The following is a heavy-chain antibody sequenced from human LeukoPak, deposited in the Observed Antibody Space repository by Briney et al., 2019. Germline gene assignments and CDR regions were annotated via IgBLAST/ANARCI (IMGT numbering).Heavy chain of an antibody. V-gene: IGHV4-34*01. CDR3: AREYCSGGSCYSND. Sequence: SETLSLTCSVYGGSFSGYYWSWIRQPPGKGLEWIGEINHSGSTNYNPSLKSRVTISVDTSKNQFSLKLSSVTAADTAVYYCAREYCSGGSCYSNDWGQGTLVTVSS. CDR1: GGSFSGYY. CDR2: INHSGST. D-gene: IGHD2-15*01. J-gene: IGHJ4*01.